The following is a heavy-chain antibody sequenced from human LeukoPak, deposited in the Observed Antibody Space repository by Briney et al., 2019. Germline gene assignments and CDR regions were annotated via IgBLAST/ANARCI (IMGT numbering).Heavy chain of an antibody. CDR2: INPSGGST. V-gene: IGHV1-46*01. Sequence: ASVKVSCKAPGYTFTSYYMHWVRQAPGQGLEWMGIINPSGGSTSYAQKFQGRVTMTRDTSTSTVCMELSSLRSEDTAVYYCARETTHDYGDYVPFDYWGQGTLVTVSS. CDR3: ARETTHDYGDYVPFDY. J-gene: IGHJ4*02. D-gene: IGHD4-17*01. CDR1: GYTFTSYY.